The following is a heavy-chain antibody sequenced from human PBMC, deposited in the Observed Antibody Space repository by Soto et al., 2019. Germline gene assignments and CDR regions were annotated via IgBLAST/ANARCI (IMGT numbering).Heavy chain of an antibody. Sequence: QLQLQESGPGLVKPSETLSLTCTVSGGSISSSSYYWGWIRQPPGKGLEWIGSIYYSGSTYYNPSLKSRVTIYVDTSKNQFSLKLSSVTAADTAVYYCASTTYYYESSGENDYWGQGTLVTVSS. CDR3: ASTTYYYESSGENDY. J-gene: IGHJ4*02. CDR1: GGSISSSSYY. CDR2: IYYSGST. V-gene: IGHV4-39*01. D-gene: IGHD3-22*01.